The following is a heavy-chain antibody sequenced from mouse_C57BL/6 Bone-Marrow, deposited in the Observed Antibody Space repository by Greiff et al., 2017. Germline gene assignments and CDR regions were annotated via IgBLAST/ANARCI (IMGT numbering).Heavy chain of an antibody. J-gene: IGHJ4*01. CDR2: IDPSDSYT. V-gene: IGHV1-69*01. CDR1: GYTFTSYW. Sequence: QVQLQQPGAELVMPGASVKLSCKASGYTFTSYWMHWVKQRPGQGLEWIGEIDPSDSYTNYNQKFKGKSTLTVDKSSSTANMQLSSLTSEDAAVYYCARGIPYYYGSSRYAMDYWGQGTSVTGSS. D-gene: IGHD1-1*01. CDR3: ARGIPYYYGSSRYAMDY.